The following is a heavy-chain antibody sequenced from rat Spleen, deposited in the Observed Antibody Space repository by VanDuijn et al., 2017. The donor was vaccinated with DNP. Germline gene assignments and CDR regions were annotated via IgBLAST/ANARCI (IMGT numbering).Heavy chain of an antibody. V-gene: IGHV5-19*01. CDR1: GFTFSNSG. Sequence: EVQLVESGGGLVQPGRSLKLSCAGSGFTFSNSGMHWIRQAPTKGLEWVTTITTSGGTTFYRDSVRGRFTVPRDNEKRILYLQMDSLRSEDTATYYCARHGYYTGDYWGQGVMVTVSS. CDR2: ITTSGGTT. CDR3: ARHGYYTGDY. D-gene: IGHD1-1*01. J-gene: IGHJ2*01.